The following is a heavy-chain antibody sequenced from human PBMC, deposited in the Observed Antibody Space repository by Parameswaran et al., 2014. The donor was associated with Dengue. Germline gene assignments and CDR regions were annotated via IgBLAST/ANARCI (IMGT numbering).Heavy chain of an antibody. Sequence: SLTCTVSGGSISSYYWSWIRQPPGKGLEWIGYIYYSGSTNYNPSLKSRVTISVDTSKNQFSLKLSSVTAADTAVYYCARHGIKYYDFWSGTLGWFDPWGQGTLVTVSS. V-gene: IGHV4-59*08. CDR3: ARHGIKYYDFWSGTLGWFDP. CDR2: IYYSGST. J-gene: IGHJ5*02. CDR1: GGSISSYY. D-gene: IGHD3-3*01.